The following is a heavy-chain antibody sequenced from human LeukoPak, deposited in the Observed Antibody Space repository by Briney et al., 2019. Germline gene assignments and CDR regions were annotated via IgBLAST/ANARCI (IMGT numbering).Heavy chain of an antibody. CDR3: ESGSLGY. V-gene: IGHV3-30-3*01. CDR2: ISYDGSNK. Sequence: GGSLRLSCAASGFTFSNNWMTWVRQAPGKGLEWVAVISYDGSNKYYADSVKGRFTISRDNSKNTLYLQMNSLRAEDTAVYYCESGSLGYWGQGTLVTVSS. D-gene: IGHD6-13*01. CDR1: GFTFSNNW. J-gene: IGHJ4*02.